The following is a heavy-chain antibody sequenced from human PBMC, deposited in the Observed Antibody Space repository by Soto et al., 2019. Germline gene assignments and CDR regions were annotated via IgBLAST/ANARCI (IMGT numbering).Heavy chain of an antibody. V-gene: IGHV3-23*01. Sequence: GGSLRLSCEASGFASSSYAFNWVRQAPGKGLQWVSGITGGGDGTYYADSVKGRFTISRDNSRHTLYLQMTSLRAEDTAIYYCAKSTYYDLLTGYDAFDMWGQGTMVTVSS. J-gene: IGHJ3*02. CDR3: AKSTYYDLLTGYDAFDM. D-gene: IGHD3-9*01. CDR2: ITGGGDGT. CDR1: GFASSSYA.